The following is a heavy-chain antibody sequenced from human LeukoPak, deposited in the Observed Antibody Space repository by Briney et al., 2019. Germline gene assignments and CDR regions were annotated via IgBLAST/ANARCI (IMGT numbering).Heavy chain of an antibody. CDR2: ISGSGGST. D-gene: IGHD2-15*01. Sequence: PGGSLRLSCAASGFTFSSYAMSWVRQAPGKGLEWVSTISGSGGSTYFADSVKGRFAISRDNSKNTLYLQMNSLRAEDTAVYYCAKQVVAVPDAFDIWGQGTMVTVSS. CDR1: GFTFSSYA. CDR3: AKQVVAVPDAFDI. J-gene: IGHJ3*02. V-gene: IGHV3-23*01.